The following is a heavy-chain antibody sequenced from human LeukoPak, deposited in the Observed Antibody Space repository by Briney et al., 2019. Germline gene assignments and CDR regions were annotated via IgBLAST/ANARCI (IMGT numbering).Heavy chain of an antibody. D-gene: IGHD6-13*01. CDR2: ISSVGNTI. Sequence: GGSLRLSCAASGFTFSTYEMNWVRQAPGKGLEWVSFISSVGNTIYYADSVKGRFTISRDNAKNSLYLQMNSLRAEDTAVYYCARVGGSWIFDYWGQGTLVTVSS. J-gene: IGHJ4*02. CDR3: ARVGGSWIFDY. CDR1: GFTFSTYE. V-gene: IGHV3-48*03.